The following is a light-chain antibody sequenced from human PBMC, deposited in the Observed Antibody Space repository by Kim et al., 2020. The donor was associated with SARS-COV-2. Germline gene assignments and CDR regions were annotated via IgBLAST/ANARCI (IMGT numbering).Light chain of an antibody. V-gene: IGLV1-44*01. J-gene: IGLJ3*02. CDR3: ATCDDSVGGRV. CDR2: GNK. CDR1: TTNSGGNY. Sequence: GQSVTISSSGSTTNSGGNYVNWYHQLPGTAPKLLIYGNKQRPSGVPDRFSGSTSGTSASLAISGLQAEDEADYYCATCDDSVGGRVFGGGTQLTVL.